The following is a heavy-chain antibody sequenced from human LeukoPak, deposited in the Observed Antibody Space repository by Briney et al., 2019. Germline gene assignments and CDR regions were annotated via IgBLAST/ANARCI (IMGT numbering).Heavy chain of an antibody. CDR1: GYTFTSYY. J-gene: IGHJ4*02. V-gene: IGHV3-7*01. D-gene: IGHD5-18*01. Sequence: GASVKVSCKSSGYTFTSYYMHWVRQAPGKGLEWVANIKQDGSEKYYVDSVKGRFTISRDNAKTSLYLQMNSLRAEDTAVYYCARDLSGVTGYTYGRGIDYWGQGTLVTVSS. CDR3: ARDLSGVTGYTYGRGIDY. CDR2: IKQDGSEK.